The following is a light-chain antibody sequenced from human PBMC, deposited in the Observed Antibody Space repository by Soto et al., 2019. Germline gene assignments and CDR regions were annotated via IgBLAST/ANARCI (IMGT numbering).Light chain of an antibody. CDR1: QSVSRY. CDR2: DAS. CDR3: QQRSNWPPGT. V-gene: IGKV3-11*01. J-gene: IGKJ1*01. Sequence: EIVLTQSPATLSLSPGERATLSCRTSQSVSRYLAWYQQKPGQAPRLLIYDASKRAPGIPARFTGSGSGTDFTLTISSLEPEDFAVYYCQQRSNWPPGTFGPGTKVEIK.